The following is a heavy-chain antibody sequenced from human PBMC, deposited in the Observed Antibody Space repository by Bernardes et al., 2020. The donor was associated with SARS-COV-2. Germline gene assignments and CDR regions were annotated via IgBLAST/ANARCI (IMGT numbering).Heavy chain of an antibody. CDR1: GFTFNDFA. CDR2: ITWNGAII. CDR3: AKDIVATIDAFDV. D-gene: IGHD2-21*01. Sequence: GGSLRLSCAGSGFTFNDFAMHWVRQAPGKGLEWVSSITWNGAIIDYADSVKGRFITSRDNAKNSLYLQMNSLKSEDTALYFCAKDIVATIDAFDVWGQGTMVSVAS. V-gene: IGHV3-9*01. J-gene: IGHJ3*01.